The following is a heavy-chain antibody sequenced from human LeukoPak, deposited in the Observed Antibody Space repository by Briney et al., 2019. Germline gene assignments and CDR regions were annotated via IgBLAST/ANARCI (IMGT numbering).Heavy chain of an antibody. D-gene: IGHD3-10*02. CDR2: IKRDGSEK. CDR1: GFIFSTYY. Sequence: GGSLRLSCAASGFIFSTYYMNWVRQAPGKGLEWVANIKRDGSEKDYVDSVKGRFTISRDNAKNSLYLQMNSRRAEDTAVYYCAELGITMIGGVWGKGTTVTISS. V-gene: IGHV3-7*01. CDR3: AELGITMIGGV. J-gene: IGHJ6*04.